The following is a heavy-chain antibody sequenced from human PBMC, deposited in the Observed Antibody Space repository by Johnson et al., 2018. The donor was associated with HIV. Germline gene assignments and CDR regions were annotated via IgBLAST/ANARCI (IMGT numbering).Heavy chain of an antibody. Sequence: EQLVESGGGVVQPGRSLRLSCAASGFTFSSYAMHWVRQAPGKGLEWVAVISYDGSNKYYADSVKGRFTISRDNSKNTLYLQMNSLRAEDTAVYYCAREGGDCSSTSCYQDAFDIWGQGTMVTVSS. V-gene: IGHV3-30*04. D-gene: IGHD2-2*01. CDR3: AREGGDCSSTSCYQDAFDI. J-gene: IGHJ3*02. CDR2: ISYDGSNK. CDR1: GFTFSSYA.